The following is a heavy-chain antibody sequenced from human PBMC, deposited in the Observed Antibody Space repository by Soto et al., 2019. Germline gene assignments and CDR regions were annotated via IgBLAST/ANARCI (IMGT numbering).Heavy chain of an antibody. CDR2: ISFDSRDK. D-gene: IGHD2-21*02. CDR1: GFTFSAYG. J-gene: IGHJ3*01. Sequence: QVPLVESGGGVVQPGRSLRLSCAASGFTFSAYGIHWVRQAPGKGLEWVATISFDSRDKLYVDSMNGRLTISRENSRNAVYLQMDSLRAEDTAVDHCARVCGGDCGNAFDVWGQGTVVAVSP. CDR3: ARVCGGDCGNAFDV. V-gene: IGHV3-33*05.